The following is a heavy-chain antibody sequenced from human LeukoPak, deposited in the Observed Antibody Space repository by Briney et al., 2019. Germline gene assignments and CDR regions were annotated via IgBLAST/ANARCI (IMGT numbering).Heavy chain of an antibody. CDR2: ISYDGCNK. V-gene: IGHV3-30*18. J-gene: IGHJ4*02. CDR3: AKDTRAYGSGSQKEY. D-gene: IGHD3-10*01. CDR1: GFTFSTYA. Sequence: GGSLRLSCAASGFTFSTYAMHWVRQAPGKGLEWVAVISYDGCNKYYADSVKGRFTISRDNSKNTVYLQMNSLSGEDTAVYYCAKDTRAYGSGSQKEYWGQGTLVTVSS.